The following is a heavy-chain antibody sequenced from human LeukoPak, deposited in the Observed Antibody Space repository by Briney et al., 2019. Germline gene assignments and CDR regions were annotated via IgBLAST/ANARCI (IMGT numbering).Heavy chain of an antibody. CDR2: IYYPEST. V-gene: IGHV4-59*05. CDR1: GASISNFY. J-gene: IGHJ6*02. CDR3: GRHVSSGWDYYYGLDV. Sequence: SETLSLTCNVSGASISNFYWTWIRQPPGKGLEWIGSIYYPESTHYNPSLKSRVTVSVDTSKNQVSLTLSSVTATDTAVYYCGRHVSSGWDYYYGLDVWGQGTAVTVSS. D-gene: IGHD6-19*01.